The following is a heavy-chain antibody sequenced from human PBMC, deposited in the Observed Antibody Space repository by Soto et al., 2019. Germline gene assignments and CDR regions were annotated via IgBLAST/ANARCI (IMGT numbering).Heavy chain of an antibody. V-gene: IGHV5-51*01. CDR1: GYSFTSYW. Sequence: PGESLKISCKGSGYSFTSYWIGWVRQMPGKGLEWMGVIYPCDSDTRYSPSFQGQVTISAHTSISTAYLQWSSLNASDTAMYYCARRLSSSGIDYWGQGTLVTVSS. CDR3: ARRLSSSGIDY. J-gene: IGHJ4*02. D-gene: IGHD6-13*01. CDR2: IYPCDSDT.